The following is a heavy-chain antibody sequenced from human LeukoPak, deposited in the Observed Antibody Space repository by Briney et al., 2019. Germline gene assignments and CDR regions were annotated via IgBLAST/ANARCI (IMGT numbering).Heavy chain of an antibody. V-gene: IGHV3-20*04. J-gene: IGHJ6*03. CDR3: ARGSGYAYYYYYYMDV. Sequence: GGSLRLSCAASGFTFDDYGMSWVRQAPGKGLEWVAGIHWNGGSTGYVDSVKGRFTISRDNAKNSLYLQMNSLRAEDTALYYCARGSGYAYYYYYYMDVWGKGTTVTVSS. CDR1: GFTFDDYG. D-gene: IGHD3-9*01. CDR2: IHWNGGST.